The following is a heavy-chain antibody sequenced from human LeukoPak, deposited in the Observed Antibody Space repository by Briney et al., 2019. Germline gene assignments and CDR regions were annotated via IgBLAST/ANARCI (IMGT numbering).Heavy chain of an antibody. Sequence: GGSLRLSCSASGFTLSSYAMNWVRQAPGEGLEWVSVISGGGETSYYADSVKGRFTISRDNSKNTIYLQMNSLGAEDTAVYYCVKGLRSYGYSLFDYWGQGSLVTVSS. CDR3: VKGLRSYGYSLFDY. CDR1: GFTLSSYA. CDR2: ISGGGETS. J-gene: IGHJ4*02. V-gene: IGHV3-23*01. D-gene: IGHD5-18*01.